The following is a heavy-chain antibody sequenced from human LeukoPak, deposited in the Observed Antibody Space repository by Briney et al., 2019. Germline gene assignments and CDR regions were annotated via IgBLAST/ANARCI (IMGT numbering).Heavy chain of an antibody. CDR1: GYTFTGYY. V-gene: IGHV1-2*06. Sequence: ASVKVSCKASGYTFTGYYIFWVRQAPGQGLKWMGRINPNSGGTQYAREFQGRVPMTRDTSISTAYMELSRLRSDDTAVYYCARGYCSGGGCYSVENWFDPWGQGTLVTVSS. CDR3: ARGYCSGGGCYSVENWFDP. CDR2: INPNSGGT. D-gene: IGHD2-15*01. J-gene: IGHJ5*02.